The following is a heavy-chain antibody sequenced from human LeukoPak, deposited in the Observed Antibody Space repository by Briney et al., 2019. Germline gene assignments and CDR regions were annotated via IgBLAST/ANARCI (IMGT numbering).Heavy chain of an antibody. CDR1: GYTFTIYD. Sequence: GASVKVSCKASGYTFTIYDINWVRQATGQGLEWMGWMNPNSGNTGYARKFQGRVTMTRNTSISTAYMELSSLRSEDTAVYSWARGRGITIFGVVISGQNWFDPWGQGTLVTVSS. CDR2: MNPNSGNT. D-gene: IGHD3-3*01. CDR3: ARGRGITIFGVVISGQNWFDP. J-gene: IGHJ5*02. V-gene: IGHV1-8*01.